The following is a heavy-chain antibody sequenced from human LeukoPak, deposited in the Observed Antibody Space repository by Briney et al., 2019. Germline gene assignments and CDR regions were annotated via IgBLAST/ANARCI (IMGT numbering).Heavy chain of an antibody. Sequence: GGSLRLSCAASGFTFSSYWMSWVRQAPGKGPEWVANIKQDESEKYYVDSVKGRLTISRDNAKNSLYLQMNSLRAEDTAVYYCAKVGLEYYFDYWGQGTLVTVSS. CDR3: AKVGLEYYFDY. V-gene: IGHV3-7*03. CDR2: IKQDESEK. D-gene: IGHD4-11*01. J-gene: IGHJ4*02. CDR1: GFTFSSYW.